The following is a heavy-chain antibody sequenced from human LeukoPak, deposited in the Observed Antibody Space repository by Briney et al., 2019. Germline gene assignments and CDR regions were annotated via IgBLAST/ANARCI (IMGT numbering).Heavy chain of an antibody. D-gene: IGHD2-15*01. J-gene: IGHJ4*02. V-gene: IGHV3-30-3*01. CDR1: GFSFSTFA. CDR2: ISSDGSNK. Sequence: GGSLRLSCAASGFSFSTFAMHWARQAPGKGLEWVAVISSDGSNKYTADPVKGRFTISRDNSKNTLYLQMNSLRAEDTAVYYCAKDLLYYFDYWGQGTLVTVSS. CDR3: AKDLLYYFDY.